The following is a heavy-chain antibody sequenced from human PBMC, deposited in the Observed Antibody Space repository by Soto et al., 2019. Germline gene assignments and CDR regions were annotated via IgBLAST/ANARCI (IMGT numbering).Heavy chain of an antibody. D-gene: IGHD2-21*01. J-gene: IGHJ4*02. Sequence: ASVKVSCKASGYTFTTYAISWVRQAPGLGLEWMGWISTYSGKTDYAQSLQGRVTMTTDTSTNTAYMELRSLRSDDTAVYYCARDRLHASSSITFDYWGQGALVTVSS. CDR3: ARDRLHASSSITFDY. CDR1: GYTFTTYA. V-gene: IGHV1-18*01. CDR2: ISTYSGKT.